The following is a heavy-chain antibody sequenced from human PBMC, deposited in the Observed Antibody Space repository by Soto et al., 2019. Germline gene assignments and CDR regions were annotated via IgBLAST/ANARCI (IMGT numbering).Heavy chain of an antibody. V-gene: IGHV4-34*01. CDR1: GGSFSGYY. D-gene: IGHD6-25*01. Sequence: SETLPLTCAVYGGSFSGYYWSWIRQPPGKGLEWIGEINHSGSTNYNPSLKSRVTISVDTSKNQFSLKLSSVTAADTAVYYCARRHMDVWGKGTTVTVSS. J-gene: IGHJ6*03. CDR2: INHSGST. CDR3: ARRHMDV.